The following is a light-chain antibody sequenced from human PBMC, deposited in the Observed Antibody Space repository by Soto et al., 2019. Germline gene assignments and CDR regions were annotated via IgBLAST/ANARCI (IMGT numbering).Light chain of an antibody. Sequence: QSVLNQPASVSGSTGQSITISCTGTSNDFGNYKYVSWYQPHPGKAPKLLLYSVNNRPSGVSDRFSGSKSITSASLTISGLQTADEAHYLCAAYTMTNTLVFGGGNQLTVL. J-gene: IGLJ2*01. CDR2: SVN. CDR3: AAYTMTNTLV. CDR1: SNDFGNYKY. V-gene: IGLV2-14*01.